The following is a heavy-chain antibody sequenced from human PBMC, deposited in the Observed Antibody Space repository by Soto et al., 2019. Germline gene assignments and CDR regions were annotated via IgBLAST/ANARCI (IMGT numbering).Heavy chain of an antibody. CDR2: IIPIFGTA. J-gene: IGHJ5*02. V-gene: IGHV1-69*06. CDR1: GYRFSDYY. Sequence: SVKVSCKASGYRFSDYYLHWVRQAPGQGLEWMGGIIPIFGTANYAQKFQGRVTITADKSTSTAYMELSSLRSEDTAVYYCAVPKPIPVGPNWFDPWGQGTLVTVSS. CDR3: AVPKPIPVGPNWFDP.